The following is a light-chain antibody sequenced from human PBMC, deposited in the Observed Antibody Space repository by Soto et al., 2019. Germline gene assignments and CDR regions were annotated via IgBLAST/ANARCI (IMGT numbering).Light chain of an antibody. Sequence: DIVLTQSPGTLSLSPGERATLSCRASQSVSSTFFAWYQQQPGQAPRLLMFGASNRATGIPDRFSGSGSGTDFTLTISRLEPEDFAMYYCQQDGTPPRGTVGQGTKVEVK. J-gene: IGKJ1*01. V-gene: IGKV3-20*01. CDR3: QQDGTPPRGT. CDR1: QSVSSTF. CDR2: GAS.